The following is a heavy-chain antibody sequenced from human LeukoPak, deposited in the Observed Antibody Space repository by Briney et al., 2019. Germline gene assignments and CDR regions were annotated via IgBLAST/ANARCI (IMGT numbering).Heavy chain of an antibody. CDR3: AKVLWSGYVDTAMEYFDY. CDR2: ISGSGGST. J-gene: IGHJ4*02. CDR1: GFTFSSYA. Sequence: GRSLRLSCAASGFTFSSYAMSWVRQAPGKGLEWVSAISGSGGSTYYADSVKGRFTISRDNSKNTLYLQMNSLRAEDTAVYYCAKVLWSGYVDTAMEYFDYWGQGTLVTVSS. D-gene: IGHD5-18*01. V-gene: IGHV3-23*01.